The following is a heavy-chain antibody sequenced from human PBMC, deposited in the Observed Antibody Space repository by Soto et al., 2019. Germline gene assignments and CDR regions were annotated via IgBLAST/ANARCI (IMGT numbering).Heavy chain of an antibody. V-gene: IGHV4-39*01. CDR2: IYYSGST. J-gene: IGHJ5*02. CDR3: AREGSPYYDFWSGYFSGWFDP. CDR1: GGSISSSSYY. Sequence: QLQLQESGPGLVKPSETLSLTCTVSGGSISSSSYYWGWIRQPPGKGLEWIGSIYYSGSTYYNPSLKSRATISVDTSNNQFSLKLSSVTAADTAVYYCAREGSPYYDFWSGYFSGWFDPWGQGTLVTVSS. D-gene: IGHD3-3*01.